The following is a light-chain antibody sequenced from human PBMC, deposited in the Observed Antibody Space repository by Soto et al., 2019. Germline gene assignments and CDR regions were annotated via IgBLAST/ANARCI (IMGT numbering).Light chain of an antibody. CDR2: YDS. Sequence: SYELTQPPSVSVAPGKTARITCGGNNIGSKSVHWYQQKPGQAPVLVIYYDSDRPSGIPERFSGSNSGNTATLTLSRVEAGDEADYYCQVWDSSSDHVVFGGGTKVTVL. CDR1: NIGSKS. V-gene: IGLV3-21*04. CDR3: QVWDSSSDHVV. J-gene: IGLJ2*01.